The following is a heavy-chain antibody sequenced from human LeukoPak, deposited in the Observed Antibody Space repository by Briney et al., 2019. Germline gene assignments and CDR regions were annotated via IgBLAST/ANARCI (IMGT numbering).Heavy chain of an antibody. Sequence: SETLSLTCTVSGGSISNFYWSWIRQPPGKGLEWIGYMYYSGVTNYNPSLKSRVTISVDTSKNQLSLRLSSVTAADTAVYYCARQLGFCSSTSCSPWFDPWGQGTLVTVSS. CDR2: MYYSGVT. CDR3: ARQLGFCSSTSCSPWFDP. D-gene: IGHD2-2*01. V-gene: IGHV4-59*08. CDR1: GGSISNFY. J-gene: IGHJ5*02.